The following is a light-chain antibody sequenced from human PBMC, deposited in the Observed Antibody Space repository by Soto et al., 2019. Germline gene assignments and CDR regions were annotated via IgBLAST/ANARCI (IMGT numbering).Light chain of an antibody. CDR2: EVR. CDR3: SSYTTSTTWV. CDR1: NSDIGAYNQ. Sequence: QSVLTQPASVSGSPGQSITISCTGTNSDIGAYNQVSWYQHHPGKAPKLMIYEVRNRPSGVSNRFSASKSGNTASLIISGLHPEDEADYYCSSYTTSTTWVFGGGTQLTVL. J-gene: IGLJ7*01. V-gene: IGLV2-14*01.